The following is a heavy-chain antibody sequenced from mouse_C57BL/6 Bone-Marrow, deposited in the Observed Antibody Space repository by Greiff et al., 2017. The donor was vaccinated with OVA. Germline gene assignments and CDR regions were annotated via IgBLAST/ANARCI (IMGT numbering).Heavy chain of an antibody. Sequence: QVQLQQSGAELVKPGASVKLSCKASGYTFTSYWMHWVKQRPGQGLEWIGMIHPNSGSTNYNEKFKSKATLTVDKSSSTAYMQLSSLTSEDSAVYYGAKGGLTGTSYLDYWGQGTTLTVSS. CDR2: IHPNSGST. V-gene: IGHV1-64*01. CDR1: GYTFTSYW. D-gene: IGHD4-1*01. J-gene: IGHJ2*01. CDR3: AKGGLTGTSYLDY.